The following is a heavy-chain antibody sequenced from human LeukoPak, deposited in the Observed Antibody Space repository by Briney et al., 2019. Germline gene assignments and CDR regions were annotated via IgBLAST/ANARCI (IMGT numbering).Heavy chain of an antibody. CDR3: AKDRSVDVRYYFDY. J-gene: IGHJ4*02. Sequence: PGGSLRLSCAASGFTFSSYAMSWVRQAPGKGLEWVSTISGSGGTTYYVDSVKGRFTISRDNSKNALYLQMNSLRAEDTAVYYCAKDRSVDVRYYFDYWGQGTLVTVSS. CDR1: GFTFSSYA. D-gene: IGHD2-15*01. CDR2: ISGSGGTT. V-gene: IGHV3-23*01.